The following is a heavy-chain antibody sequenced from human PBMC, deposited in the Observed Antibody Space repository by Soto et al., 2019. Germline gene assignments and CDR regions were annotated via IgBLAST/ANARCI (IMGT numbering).Heavy chain of an antibody. CDR1: GFTFSSYA. CDR3: AKDYYDSSGYYLPYNWFDP. Sequence: PVGSLRLSCAASGFTFSSYAMSWVRQAPGKGLEWVSAISGSGGSTYYADSVKGRFTISRDNSKNTLYLQMNSLRAEDTAVYYCAKDYYDSSGYYLPYNWFDPWGQGTLVTVSS. J-gene: IGHJ5*02. D-gene: IGHD3-22*01. V-gene: IGHV3-23*01. CDR2: ISGSGGST.